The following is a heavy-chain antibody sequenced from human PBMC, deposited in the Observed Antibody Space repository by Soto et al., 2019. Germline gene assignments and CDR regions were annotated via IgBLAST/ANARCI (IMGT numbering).Heavy chain of an antibody. CDR3: AREYSYGYYYYYAMDV. D-gene: IGHD5-18*01. Sequence: EVQLVEAGGGLVQPGGSLRLSCAASGFTVSSNYMSWGRQAPGKGLEWVSVIYSGGSTYYADSVKGRFTISRDNSKNTLYLQMNSLRAEDTAVYYCAREYSYGYYYYYAMDVWGQGTTVTVSS. CDR2: IYSGGST. V-gene: IGHV3-66*01. CDR1: GFTVSSNY. J-gene: IGHJ6*02.